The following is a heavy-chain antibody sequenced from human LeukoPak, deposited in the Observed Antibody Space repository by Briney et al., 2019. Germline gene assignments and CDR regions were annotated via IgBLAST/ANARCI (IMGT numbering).Heavy chain of an antibody. Sequence: PGGSLRLSCAASGFTFSSYGMHWVRQAPGKGLEWVAVISYDGSNKYYADFVKGRFTISRDNSKNTLYLQMNSLRAEDTAVYYCAKDYYGSGSYYQLRYYYYYMDVWGKGTTVTVSS. CDR3: AKDYYGSGSYYQLRYYYYYMDV. D-gene: IGHD3-10*01. CDR1: GFTFSSYG. V-gene: IGHV3-30*18. CDR2: ISYDGSNK. J-gene: IGHJ6*03.